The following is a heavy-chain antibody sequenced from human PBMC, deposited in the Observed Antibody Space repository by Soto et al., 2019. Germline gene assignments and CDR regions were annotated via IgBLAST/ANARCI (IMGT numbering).Heavy chain of an antibody. CDR1: GGTFSSYA. CDR2: IIPIFGTA. D-gene: IGHD2-21*02. Sequence: QVQLVQSGAEVKKPGSSVKVSCKASGGTFSSYAISWVRQAPGQGLEWMGGIIPIFGTANYAQKFQGRGTLTADEATSTRYMELSSLRSEDTAVYYYASDLEAYCRGDFYSWGQGTLVTVSS. J-gene: IGHJ5*02. CDR3: ASDLEAYCRGDFYS. V-gene: IGHV1-69*12.